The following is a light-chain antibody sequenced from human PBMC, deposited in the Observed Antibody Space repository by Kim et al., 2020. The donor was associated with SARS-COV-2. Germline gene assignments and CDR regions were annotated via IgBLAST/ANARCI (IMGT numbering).Light chain of an antibody. J-gene: IGLJ3*02. CDR2: EVS. Sequence: GQSVTISCTGTSSDVGGYNYVSWYQQHPGKAPKLMIYEVSKRPSGVPDRFSSSKSGNTASLTISGLQAEDEADYYCCSYAGSYTLVFGGGTKVTVL. V-gene: IGLV2-11*01. CDR1: SSDVGGYNY. CDR3: CSYAGSYTLV.